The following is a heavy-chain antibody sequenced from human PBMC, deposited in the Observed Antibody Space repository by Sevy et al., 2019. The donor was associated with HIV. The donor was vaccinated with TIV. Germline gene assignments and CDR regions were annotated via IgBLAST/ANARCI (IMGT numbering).Heavy chain of an antibody. Sequence: GGSLRLSCAASGFTFSSYSMNWVRQAPGKGLEWVAYISSSSSTIYYADSMKGRFTISRDNAKNSLYLQMNSLRDEDTAVYYCARDASRDYYDSSGYYSLLLRGVSFQHWGQGTLVTVSS. J-gene: IGHJ1*01. CDR2: ISSSSSTI. V-gene: IGHV3-48*02. CDR1: GFTFSSYS. CDR3: ARDASRDYYDSSGYYSLLLRGVSFQH. D-gene: IGHD3-22*01.